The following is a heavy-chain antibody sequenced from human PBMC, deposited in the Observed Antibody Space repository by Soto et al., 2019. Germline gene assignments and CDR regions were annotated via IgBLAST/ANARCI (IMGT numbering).Heavy chain of an antibody. D-gene: IGHD3-16*01. CDR2: INAGNGNT. CDR1: GYTFTNYA. Sequence: ASVKVSCKASGYTFTNYAMHWVRQAPGQRLEWMGWINAGNGNTKYSQKLQGRVTITRDTSASTAYMELSSLRSEDTAVYYCARVIGGLYYFDYWGQGTLVTVSS. J-gene: IGHJ4*02. V-gene: IGHV1-3*01. CDR3: ARVIGGLYYFDY.